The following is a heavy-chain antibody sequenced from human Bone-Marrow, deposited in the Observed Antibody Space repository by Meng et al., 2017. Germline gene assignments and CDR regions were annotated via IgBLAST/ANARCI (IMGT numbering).Heavy chain of an antibody. CDR3: ARDSTPVTTGMDV. V-gene: IGHV3-21*04. CDR2: ISSSSSYI. J-gene: IGHJ6*02. D-gene: IGHD4-17*01. Sequence: GESLKISCAASGFTFSSYSMNWVRQAPGKGLEWVSSISSSSSYIYYADSVKDRFTISRDNSKNTLYLQMNSLRAEDTAVYYCARDSTPVTTGMDVWGQGTTVTVSS. CDR1: GFTFSSYS.